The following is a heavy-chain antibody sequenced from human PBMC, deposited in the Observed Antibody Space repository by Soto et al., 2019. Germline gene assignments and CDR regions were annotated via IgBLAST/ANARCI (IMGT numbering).Heavy chain of an antibody. V-gene: IGHV1-2*02. CDR2: IDPRNGGT. D-gene: IGHD5-18*01. CDR3: ARVLYRNVIHA. J-gene: IGHJ4*02. CDR1: GYIFSDYY. Sequence: QVQLVQSGSDVKKPGASFTVSCKASGYIFSDYYIHWVRQAPGQGLVWMGWIDPRNGGTKYAQKFQDRLTMTTDTSTSTAFLELRRLRLDDTAVFFCARVLYRNVIHAWGQGTLVTVSS.